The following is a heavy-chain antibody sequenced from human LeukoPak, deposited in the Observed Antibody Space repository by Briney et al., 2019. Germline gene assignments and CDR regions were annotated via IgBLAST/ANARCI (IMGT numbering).Heavy chain of an antibody. CDR1: GGSLSSGGYY. J-gene: IGHJ6*03. CDR3: ARTTEGGYSYGYFYYYYMDV. CDR2: IYYRGTT. V-gene: IGHV4-61*08. Sequence: PSETLSLTCTLSGGSLSSGGYYWSWIRQPPGKGLEWIGYIYYRGTTNSKSSLKSRVTISVDTSKNLCSLKLSSVTAADTAVYYCARTTEGGYSYGYFYYYYMDVWGKGTTVTISS. D-gene: IGHD5-18*01.